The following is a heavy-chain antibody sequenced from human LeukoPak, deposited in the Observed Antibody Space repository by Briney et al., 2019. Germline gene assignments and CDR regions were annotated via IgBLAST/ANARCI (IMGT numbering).Heavy chain of an antibody. CDR3: ARDRSGYLGAFDI. Sequence: SETLSLTCTVSGGSLSSYYWSWIRPPPGKGLEWIGYIYYSGSTNYNPSLKSRVTISVDTSKNQFSLKLSSVTAADTAVYYCARDRSGYLGAFDIWGQGTMVTVSS. D-gene: IGHD5-12*01. V-gene: IGHV4-59*01. CDR1: GGSLSSYY. J-gene: IGHJ3*02. CDR2: IYYSGST.